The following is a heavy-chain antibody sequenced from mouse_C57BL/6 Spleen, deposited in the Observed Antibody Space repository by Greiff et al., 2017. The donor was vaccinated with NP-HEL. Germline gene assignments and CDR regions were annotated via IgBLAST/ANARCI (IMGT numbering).Heavy chain of an antibody. Sequence: VKLQQSGAELVRPGTSVKMSCKASGYTFTNFWIGWAKQRPGHGLEWIGDIYPGGGYTNYNEKFKGKATLTADKSSSTAYMQFSSLTSEDSAIYYCARANWDDWYFDVWGTGTTVTVSS. CDR3: ARANWDDWYFDV. V-gene: IGHV1-63*01. CDR2: IYPGGGYT. J-gene: IGHJ1*03. CDR1: GYTFTNFW. D-gene: IGHD4-1*01.